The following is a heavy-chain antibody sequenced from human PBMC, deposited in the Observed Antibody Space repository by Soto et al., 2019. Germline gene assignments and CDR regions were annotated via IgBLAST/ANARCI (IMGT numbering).Heavy chain of an antibody. V-gene: IGHV4-30-4*01. CDR3: VCLFGSGYHWFDT. Sequence: PSETLSLTCTVSGATISPSDNYWRSIRQPARKGQEGIGNIYSRRSKYYNRSLKSLVTISVDTSKNHFSLKLSSVTAADPAVFYCVCLFGSGYHWFDTWGQGSLVTVSS. CDR1: GATISPSDNY. D-gene: IGHD3-3*01. CDR2: IYSRRSK. J-gene: IGHJ5*02.